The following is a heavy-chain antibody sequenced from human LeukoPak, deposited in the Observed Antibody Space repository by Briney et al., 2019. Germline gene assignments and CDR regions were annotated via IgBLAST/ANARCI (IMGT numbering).Heavy chain of an antibody. CDR1: GFTVSSNY. CDR2: IYSGGST. D-gene: IGHD2-2*01. V-gene: IGHV3-53*01. CDR3: ARDQPLGAMLHDY. Sequence: GGSLRLSCVVSGFTVSSNYMSWVRQAPGKGLEWVSVIYSGGSTYYADSVKGRFTISRDNSKNTLYLQMNSLRAEDTAVYYCARDQPLGAMLHDYWGQGTLVTVSS. J-gene: IGHJ4*02.